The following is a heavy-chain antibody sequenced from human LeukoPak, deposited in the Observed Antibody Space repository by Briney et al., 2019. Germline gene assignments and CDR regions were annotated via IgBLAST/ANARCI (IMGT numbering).Heavy chain of an antibody. D-gene: IGHD1-26*01. CDR2: ISSSGSYI. CDR3: ARVLGGATDY. J-gene: IGHJ4*02. V-gene: IGHV3-21*01. CDR1: GFTFSSYS. Sequence: KSGGSLRLSCAASGFTFSSYSMNWVRQAPGKGLEWVSSISSSGSYIYYADSVKGRFTISRDNAKNSLYLQMNSLRAEDTAVYYCARVLGGATDYWGQGTLVTVSS.